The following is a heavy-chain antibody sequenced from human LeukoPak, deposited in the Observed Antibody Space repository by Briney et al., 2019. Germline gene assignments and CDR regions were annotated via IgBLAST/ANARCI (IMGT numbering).Heavy chain of an antibody. V-gene: IGHV4-39*07. CDR2: IYYSGST. Sequence: SETLSLTCTVSGGSISSSSYCWVWLRQPPGKGLEWIGSIYYSGSTYYNPSLKSRVTISVDKSKNQFSLKLSAVPAADTAVYYCASRKLGNDYWGQGTLVTVSS. D-gene: IGHD7-27*01. CDR3: ASRKLGNDY. CDR1: GGSISSSSYC. J-gene: IGHJ4*02.